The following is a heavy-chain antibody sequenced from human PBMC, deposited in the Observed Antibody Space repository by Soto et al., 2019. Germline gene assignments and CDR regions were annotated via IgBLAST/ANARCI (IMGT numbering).Heavy chain of an antibody. CDR2: IKSDGSSL. V-gene: IGHV3-74*01. D-gene: IGHD3-16*02. CDR3: ARVRSLFIVMDF. J-gene: IGHJ4*01. CDR1: GFTVSSYS. Sequence: PGESLKISYAASGFTVSSYSMNLVRQAQGKGLVWVSRIKSDGSSLSCTDSVKGRFTISRDNAKNTLYLEMNSLTAEDTAVHPCARVRSLFIVMDFWRHGTQVTVSS.